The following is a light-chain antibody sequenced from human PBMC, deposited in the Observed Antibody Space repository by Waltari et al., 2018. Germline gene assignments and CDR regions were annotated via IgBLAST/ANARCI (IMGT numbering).Light chain of an antibody. Sequence: QLLLTQSHSASASLGPPVTLTFPASRGPSTHPIPWHQRHPHKCPRYLMKVNSGGSPRKGDELPDRFSGSSSGAERYLIISSLQAEDEADDYCQNGGFGIWVFGGGTTLTVL. CDR1: RGPSTHP. J-gene: IGLJ3*02. CDR3: QNGGFGIWV. CDR2: VNSGGSP. V-gene: IGLV4-69*01.